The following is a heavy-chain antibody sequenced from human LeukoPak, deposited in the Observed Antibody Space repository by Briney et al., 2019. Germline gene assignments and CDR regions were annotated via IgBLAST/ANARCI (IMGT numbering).Heavy chain of an antibody. CDR3: ASSSGYYQGAFDI. Sequence: GGSLRLSCAASGFTVSSNYMSWVRQAPGKGLEWVSVIYSGGSTYYADSVKGRFTISRDNSKNTLYLQMNSLRAEDTAVHYCASSSGYYQGAFDIWGQGTMVTVSS. D-gene: IGHD3-22*01. CDR1: GFTVSSNY. J-gene: IGHJ3*02. V-gene: IGHV3-66*01. CDR2: IYSGGST.